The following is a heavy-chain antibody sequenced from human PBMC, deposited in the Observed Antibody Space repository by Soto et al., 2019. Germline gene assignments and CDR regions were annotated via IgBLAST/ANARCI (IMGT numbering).Heavy chain of an antibody. CDR2: IIPIFGTA. CDR3: ERVQGDYEGGTLECYFDY. V-gene: IGHV1-69*19. J-gene: IGHJ4*02. D-gene: IGHD4-17*01. Sequence: QVQLVQSGAEVKKPGSSVKVSCKASGGTFSSYAISWVRQAPGQGLEWMGGIIPIFGTANYAQKFQGRVTITADEHTGTADMGVGSLGSEDMAVYYCERVQGDYEGGTLECYFDYWGRGTLVTVSS. CDR1: GGTFSSYA.